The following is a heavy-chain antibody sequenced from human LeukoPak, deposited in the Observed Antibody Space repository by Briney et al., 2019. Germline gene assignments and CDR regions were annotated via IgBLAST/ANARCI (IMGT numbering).Heavy chain of an antibody. CDR1: GYTFTSYH. Sequence: ASVRVSCKASGYTFTSYHMHWVRQAPGQGLEWMGIINPSGGSTSYAQKFQGRVTMTRDTSTSTVYMELSSLRSEDTAVYYCARSPHYYGMDVWGKGTTVTVSS. CDR2: INPSGGST. J-gene: IGHJ6*04. V-gene: IGHV1-46*01. CDR3: ARSPHYYGMDV.